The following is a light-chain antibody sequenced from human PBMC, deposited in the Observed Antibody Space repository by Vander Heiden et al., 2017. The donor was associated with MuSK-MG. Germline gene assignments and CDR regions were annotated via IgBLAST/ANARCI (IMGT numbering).Light chain of an antibody. CDR1: QSVSSY. J-gene: IGKJ1*01. Sequence: EIELTQSPAPLSLSPGERATLSCRASQSVSSYFAWYPQTPGKAPTPLIYDASNRAASIPARFSGSRSGADYTLTISSLQPEDVLVYYCRQRNNRHPWTFGEGTKVEIK. CDR2: DAS. V-gene: IGKV3-11*01. CDR3: RQRNNRHPWT.